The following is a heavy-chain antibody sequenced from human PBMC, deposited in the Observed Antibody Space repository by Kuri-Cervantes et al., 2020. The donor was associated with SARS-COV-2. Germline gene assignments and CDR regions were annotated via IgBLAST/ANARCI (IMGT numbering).Heavy chain of an antibody. CDR1: GFTFSNYA. Sequence: GESLKISCVASGFTFSNYAMSWVRQAPGKGLEWVSSISSSSSYIYYADSVKGRFTISRGNAKNSLYLQMNSLRAEDTAVYYCAGTPGAGDYWGQGTLVTVSS. CDR2: ISSSSSYI. CDR3: AGTPGAGDY. J-gene: IGHJ4*02. V-gene: IGHV3-21*01. D-gene: IGHD2-15*01.